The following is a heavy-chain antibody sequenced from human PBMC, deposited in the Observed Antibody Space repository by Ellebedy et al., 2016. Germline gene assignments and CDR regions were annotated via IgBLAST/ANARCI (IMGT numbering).Heavy chain of an antibody. Sequence: GSLRLSCTVSGDSITNNYYYWGWVRQPPGTGLEWIGSIHHDGRTYYNPSLKSRVAFSVDASKNQYSLRLRSVTAADTAVYYCATSLAYLAEGLYWGQGILVTVSS. CDR3: ATSLAYLAEGLY. CDR1: GDSITNNYYY. D-gene: IGHD3-3*02. V-gene: IGHV4-39*01. CDR2: IHHDGRT. J-gene: IGHJ4*02.